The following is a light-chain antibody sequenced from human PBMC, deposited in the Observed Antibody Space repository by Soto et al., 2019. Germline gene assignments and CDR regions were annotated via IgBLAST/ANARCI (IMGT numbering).Light chain of an antibody. CDR1: QSISSS. V-gene: IGKV1-5*01. Sequence: DIEMTQSPSSLSASVGETITITCRASQSISSSLNWFQHSPGQPPKLLLFAASNLHAGVPPRFSGSGSGTSFSLTISSLQPDDFATYYCQQYNSYSWTFGQGTKVDIK. CDR2: AAS. CDR3: QQYNSYSWT. J-gene: IGKJ1*01.